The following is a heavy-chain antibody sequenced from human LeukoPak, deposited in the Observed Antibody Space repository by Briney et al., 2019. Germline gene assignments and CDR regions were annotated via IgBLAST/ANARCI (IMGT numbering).Heavy chain of an antibody. Sequence: SETLSLTCTVSGGSISSYYWSWIRQPPGKGQEWIGYIYYSGSTNYNPSLKSRVTISVDTSKNRFSLKLNSVTAADTAVYYCARAGYHGDYGHFDYWGQGTLVTVSS. D-gene: IGHD4-17*01. J-gene: IGHJ4*02. CDR1: GGSISSYY. CDR2: IYYSGST. V-gene: IGHV4-59*01. CDR3: ARAGYHGDYGHFDY.